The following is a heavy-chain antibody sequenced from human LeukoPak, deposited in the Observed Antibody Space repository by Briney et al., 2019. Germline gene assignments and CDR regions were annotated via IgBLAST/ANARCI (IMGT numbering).Heavy chain of an antibody. Sequence: SETLSLTCTVSGGSISGYYWSWIRQPPGKGLEWIGEINHSGSTNYNPSLKSRVTISVDTSKNQFSLKLSSVTAADTAVYYCARYLRRPYYFDYWGQGTLVTVSS. V-gene: IGHV4-34*01. J-gene: IGHJ4*02. CDR2: INHSGST. CDR1: GGSISGYY. CDR3: ARYLRRPYYFDY.